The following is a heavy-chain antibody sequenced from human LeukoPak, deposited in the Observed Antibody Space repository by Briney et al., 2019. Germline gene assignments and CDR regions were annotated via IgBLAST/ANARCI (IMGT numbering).Heavy chain of an antibody. CDR1: GGTFSSYA. CDR2: IIPIFGTA. V-gene: IGHV1-69*05. Sequence: GASVKVSCKASGGTFSSYAISWVRQAPGQGLEWMGGIIPIFGTANYAQKFQGRVTITTDESTSTAYMELSSLRSEDTAVYYCARVKRDWFDPWGQGTLVTVSS. CDR3: ARVKRDWFDP. J-gene: IGHJ5*02.